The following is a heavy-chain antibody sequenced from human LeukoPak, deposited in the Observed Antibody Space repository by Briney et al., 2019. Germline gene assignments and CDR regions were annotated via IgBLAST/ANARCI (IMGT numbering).Heavy chain of an antibody. CDR2: ISWDSTTT. CDR3: AKDYGNYRGFDY. D-gene: IGHD3-22*01. CDR1: GFPFAEYM. V-gene: IGHV3-43*01. Sequence: GSLRLSCAASGFPFAEYMMHWVRPAPGKGPEGVSLISWDSTTTYYADSVKGRFTISRDNSKNSLYLQMNSLRSEDTAFYYCAKDYGNYRGFDYWGQGTLVTVSS. J-gene: IGHJ4*02.